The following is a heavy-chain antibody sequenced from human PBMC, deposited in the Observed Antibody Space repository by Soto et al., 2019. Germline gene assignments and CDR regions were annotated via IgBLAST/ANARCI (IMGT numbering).Heavy chain of an antibody. CDR3: AGGQNYGSGNGWFDP. D-gene: IGHD3-10*01. J-gene: IGHJ5*02. CDR1: GGSFSGYY. V-gene: IGHV4-34*01. CDR2: INHSGST. Sequence: TSETLSLTCAVYGGSFSGYYWSWIRQPPGKGLEWIGEINHSGSTNYNPSLKSRVTISVDTSKNQFSLKLSSVTAADTAVYYCAGGQNYGSGNGWFDPWGQGTLVTVSS.